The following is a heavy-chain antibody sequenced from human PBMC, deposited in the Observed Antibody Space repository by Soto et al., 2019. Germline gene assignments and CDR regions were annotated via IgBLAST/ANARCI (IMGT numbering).Heavy chain of an antibody. V-gene: IGHV3-74*01. J-gene: IGHJ4*02. CDR2: INSDGSNT. CDR1: GFTFSSYW. Sequence: EVQLVESGGGLVQPGVSLRLSCAASGFTFSSYWMHWVRQAPGKGLVWVSRINSDGSNTRYADSVKGRFTISRDNANNTLYLHMNSLRAEDTAVYYCARERQYPCDYWGQGILVTVSS. CDR3: ARERQYPCDY. D-gene: IGHD4-4*01.